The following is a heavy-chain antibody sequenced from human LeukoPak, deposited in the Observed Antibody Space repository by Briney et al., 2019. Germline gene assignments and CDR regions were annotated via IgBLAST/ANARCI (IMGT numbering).Heavy chain of an antibody. J-gene: IGHJ4*02. CDR3: AREDTAMGGYFDN. V-gene: IGHV1-18*01. CDR2: TSGYNGNT. D-gene: IGHD5-18*01. CDR1: DYTFTSYG. Sequence: ASVKVSCKASDYTFTSYGISWVRQAPGQGLEWMGWTSGYNGNTKYAQKLQGRVTMTTDTSTSTAYMELRSLRSDDTAVYYCAREDTAMGGYFDNWGQGTLVTVSS.